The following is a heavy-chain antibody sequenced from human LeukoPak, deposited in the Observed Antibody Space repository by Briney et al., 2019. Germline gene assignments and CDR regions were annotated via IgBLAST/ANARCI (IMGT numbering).Heavy chain of an antibody. J-gene: IGHJ6*02. CDR2: IIPIFGTA. V-gene: IGHV1-69*13. Sequence: SVKVSCKASGYTFTGYYMHWVRQAPGQGLEWMGGIIPIFGTANYAQKFQGRVTITADESTSTAYMELSSLRSEDTAVYYCARTVYSSGWYLRETYYYGMDVWGQGTTVTVSS. D-gene: IGHD6-19*01. CDR1: GYTFTGYY. CDR3: ARTVYSSGWYLRETYYYGMDV.